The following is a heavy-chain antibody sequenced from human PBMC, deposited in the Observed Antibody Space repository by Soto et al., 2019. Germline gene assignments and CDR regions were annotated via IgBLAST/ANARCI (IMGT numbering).Heavy chain of an antibody. V-gene: IGHV1-69*13. CDR3: ARGIPGIAVAGTSFDY. J-gene: IGHJ4*02. CDR2: IIPIFGTA. CDR1: GGTFSSYA. Sequence: GASVKVSCKASGGTFSSYAISWVRQAPGQGLEWMGGIIPIFGTANYAQKFQGRVTITADESTSTAYMELSSLRSEDTAVYYCARGIPGIAVAGTSFDYWGQGTLVTVS. D-gene: IGHD6-19*01.